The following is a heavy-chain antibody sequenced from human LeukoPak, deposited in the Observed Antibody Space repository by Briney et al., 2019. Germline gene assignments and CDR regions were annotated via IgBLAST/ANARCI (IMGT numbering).Heavy chain of an antibody. J-gene: IGHJ4*02. D-gene: IGHD5-24*01. CDR3: AKALIPWTATITDY. Sequence: PGRSLRLSCAASGFTFSSYGMHWVRQAPGKGLEWVAVISYDGSNKYYADSVKGRFTISRDNSKNTLYLQMNSLRAEDTAVYYCAKALIPWTATITDYWGQGTLVTVSS. V-gene: IGHV3-30*18. CDR1: GFTFSSYG. CDR2: ISYDGSNK.